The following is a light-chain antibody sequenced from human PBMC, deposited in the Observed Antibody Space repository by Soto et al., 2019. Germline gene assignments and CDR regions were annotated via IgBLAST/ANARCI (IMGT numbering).Light chain of an antibody. Sequence: DIQMTQSPSSLSASVGDRVTITCRASQNVAHFLNWYQQKPGKAPKLLIYATSSLHSGVPSRFSGSGFGTDFTLTISSLQPEDFAIYYCQQYNSFSLNCGGGTKVDIK. J-gene: IGKJ4*01. V-gene: IGKV1-39*01. CDR3: QQYNSFSLN. CDR2: ATS. CDR1: QNVAHF.